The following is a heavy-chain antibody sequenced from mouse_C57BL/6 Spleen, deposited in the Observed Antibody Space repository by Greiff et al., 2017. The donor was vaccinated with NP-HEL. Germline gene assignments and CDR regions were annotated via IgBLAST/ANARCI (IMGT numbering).Heavy chain of an antibody. Sequence: VQLQESGPELVKPGASVKISCKASGYAFSSYWMNWVKQRPGKGLEWIGRIYTGDGDTNYNGKLKGKATLTADNSSSTAYMQLSSLTSEDSAVYFCARSPYYGGSGHFDYWGKGTTLTVSS. J-gene: IGHJ2*01. CDR3: ARSPYYGGSGHFDY. V-gene: IGHV1-82*01. CDR1: GYAFSSYW. CDR2: IYTGDGDT. D-gene: IGHD2-10*01.